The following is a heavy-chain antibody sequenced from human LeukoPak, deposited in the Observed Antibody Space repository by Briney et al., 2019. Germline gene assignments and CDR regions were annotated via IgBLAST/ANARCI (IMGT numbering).Heavy chain of an antibody. D-gene: IGHD5-12*01. CDR1: GGSISSSGYY. V-gene: IGHV4-39*07. J-gene: IGHJ5*02. CDR3: ARSFRYSGYDYYFDP. Sequence: SETLSLTCTVSGGSISSSGYYWGWIRQPPGKGLEWIGSISYTGSTYYSPSLKSRVTISADTSENQFSLELTSVTAADTAVYYCARSFRYSGYDYYFDPWGQGTLVTVSS. CDR2: ISYTGST.